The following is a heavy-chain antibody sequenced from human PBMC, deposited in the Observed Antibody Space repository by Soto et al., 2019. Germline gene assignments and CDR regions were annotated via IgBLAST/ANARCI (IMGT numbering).Heavy chain of an antibody. CDR3: ATTVGATTEIRGSPRDS. CDR2: INPSGSI. Sequence: QVQLQQWGAGLLKPSETLSLTCAVYGGSFSGYFCYWIRQPPGKGLEWIGEINPSGSINYNPSLNRRVTISVDTSKNQFSLSLSSVTAADTAVYYCATTVGATTEIRGSPRDSWGQGTLVTVSS. V-gene: IGHV4-34*02. J-gene: IGHJ4*02. D-gene: IGHD3-10*01. CDR1: GGSFSGYF.